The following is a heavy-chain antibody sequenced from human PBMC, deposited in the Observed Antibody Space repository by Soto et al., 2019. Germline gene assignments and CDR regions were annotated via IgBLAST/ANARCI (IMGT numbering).Heavy chain of an antibody. J-gene: IGHJ4*02. CDR3: AKGTCKSGGSCYSTFDF. V-gene: IGHV1-18*01. CDR1: GYTFTRYG. Sequence: ASVQVSCKASGYTFTRYGISWVRQAPGQGLEWMGWISAYNGNTNYAQKLQGRVTMTTDTSTSTAYMELRRLRSDDTAVYYCAKGTCKSGGSCYSTFDFWGQGALVTVSS. D-gene: IGHD2-15*01. CDR2: ISAYNGNT.